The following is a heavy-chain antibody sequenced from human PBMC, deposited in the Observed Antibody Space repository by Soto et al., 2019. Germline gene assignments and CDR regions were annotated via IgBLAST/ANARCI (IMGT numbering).Heavy chain of an antibody. CDR2: VRGNGDPP. CDR1: GDTIAGCA. Sequence: LDRRVAGDTIAGCALHRVKHVPGKGLEYVSGVRGNGDPPFYADSVKGRFTISRDNSKNTLYLQRSRLSADDTAVFYCVKSRGGNIVDWFGCGQGALVPVS. D-gene: IGHD3-10*01. J-gene: IGHJ4*02. V-gene: IGHV3-64D*06. CDR3: VKSRGGNIVDWFG.